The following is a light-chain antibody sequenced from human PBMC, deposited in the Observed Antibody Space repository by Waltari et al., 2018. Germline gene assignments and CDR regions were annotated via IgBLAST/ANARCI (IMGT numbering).Light chain of an antibody. V-gene: IGLV1-44*01. CDR1: SSNIGSHT. J-gene: IGLJ2*01. CDR2: SNE. Sequence: QSVLTQPPSASGTPGQRVTISCSGTSSNIGSHTVNWYQQLPGTAPKLLIYSNEERPSAGPNRFSGSKAGTSSSLAISVLQAEDEAHYYCATWDDSLNGLSLSGLVVFGGGTKLTVL. CDR3: ATWDDSLNGLSLSGLVV.